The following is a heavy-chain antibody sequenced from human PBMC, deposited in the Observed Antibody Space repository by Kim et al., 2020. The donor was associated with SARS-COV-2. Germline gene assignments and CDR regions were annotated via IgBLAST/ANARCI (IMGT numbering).Heavy chain of an antibody. V-gene: IGHV3-53*04. CDR2: GGST. CDR3: ARVSYGMDV. Sequence: GGSTYYADSVKGRFTISRHNSKNTLYLQMNSLRAEDTAVYYCARVSYGMDVWGQGTTVTVSS. J-gene: IGHJ6*02.